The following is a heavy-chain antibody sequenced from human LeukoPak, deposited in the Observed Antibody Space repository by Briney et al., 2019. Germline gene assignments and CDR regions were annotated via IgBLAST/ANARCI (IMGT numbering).Heavy chain of an antibody. D-gene: IGHD6-19*01. CDR2: VYNIGST. J-gene: IGHJ4*02. Sequence: SETLSLTCTVSGGSINYFYWSWIRQPPGQGLEWIGYVYNIGSTNYNPSLKSRVTISVDTSKNQFSLMLTSVTAADMAVYYCARGENYGSGWQTSPGFDYWGQGTLVTVSS. V-gene: IGHV4-59*01. CDR1: GGSINYFY. CDR3: ARGENYGSGWQTSPGFDY.